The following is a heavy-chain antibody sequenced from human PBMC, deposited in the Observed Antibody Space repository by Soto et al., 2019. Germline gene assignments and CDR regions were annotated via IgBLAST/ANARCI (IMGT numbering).Heavy chain of an antibody. J-gene: IGHJ6*02. D-gene: IGHD2-2*01. CDR1: GGSFSGYY. Sequence: PSETLSLTCAVYGGSFSGYYWSWIRQPPGKGLEWIGEINHSGSTNYNPSLKSRVTISVDTSKNQFSLKLSSVTAADTAAYYCARGWDCSSTSCYYYYYGMDVWGQGTTVTVSS. V-gene: IGHV4-34*01. CDR3: ARGWDCSSTSCYYYYYGMDV. CDR2: INHSGST.